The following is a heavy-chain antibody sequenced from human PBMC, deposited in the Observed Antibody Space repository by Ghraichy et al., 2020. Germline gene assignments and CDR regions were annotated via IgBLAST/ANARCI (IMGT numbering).Heavy chain of an antibody. J-gene: IGHJ5*01. CDR1: GSSISTRSSY. CDR3: ASYTNSSRWIDS. Sequence: SETLSLTCTVSGSSISTRSSYWAWIRQPPGKGLEWIGTLYYSGSAHYNPSLKSRLIISEDTSKNQISLKLTSVTAADTALYHCASYTNSSRWIDSWGQGTLVTVSP. CDR2: LYYSGSA. D-gene: IGHD6-6*01. V-gene: IGHV4-39*01.